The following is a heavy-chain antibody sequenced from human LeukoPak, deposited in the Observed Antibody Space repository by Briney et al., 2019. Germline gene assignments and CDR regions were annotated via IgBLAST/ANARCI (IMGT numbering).Heavy chain of an antibody. Sequence: GGSLRLSCAASGFTFDDYGMSWVRQARGGGLEWVSGITWNADSTGYAEAVKGRFTISRDNAKNSLYLQMNSLRAEDTALYYCARDWRSGYSIDNWGQGTLVTVSS. V-gene: IGHV3-20*04. CDR1: GFTFDDYG. J-gene: IGHJ4*02. CDR2: ITWNADST. CDR3: ARDWRSGYSIDN. D-gene: IGHD6-19*01.